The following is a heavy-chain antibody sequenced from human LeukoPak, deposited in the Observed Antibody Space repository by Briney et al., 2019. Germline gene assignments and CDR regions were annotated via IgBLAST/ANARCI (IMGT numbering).Heavy chain of an antibody. CDR1: VFTFSSFS. J-gene: IGHJ4*02. D-gene: IGHD5-18*01. CDR3: ARGVSGYSYGSRFDY. Sequence: PGGPLSLSCAASVFTFSSFSMNLVRQAPGRGLGWVSSISSTSSSIFYADSVKGRFTISRDNAKNSLYVQMNSLRAEDTAVYYCARGVSGYSYGSRFDYWGQGTLVTVSS. V-gene: IGHV3-21*04. CDR2: ISSTSSSI.